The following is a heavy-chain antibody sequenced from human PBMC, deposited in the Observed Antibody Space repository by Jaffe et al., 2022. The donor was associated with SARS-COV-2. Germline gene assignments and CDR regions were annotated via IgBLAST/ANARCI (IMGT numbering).Heavy chain of an antibody. CDR1: GFTFSSYA. CDR2: ITGSGDTT. CDR3: ARERWIQYCGGGDCPGYMDV. V-gene: IGHV3-23*04. J-gene: IGHJ6*03. Sequence: EVQLAESGGGLVQPGGSLRLSCAASGFTFSSYAMTWVRQAPGRGLEWVSSITGSGDTTYYADSVKGRFIISRDKSTNMVFLQMNSLRAEDTAVYFCARERWIQYCGGGDCPGYMDVWGKGTTATVSS. D-gene: IGHD2-21*01.